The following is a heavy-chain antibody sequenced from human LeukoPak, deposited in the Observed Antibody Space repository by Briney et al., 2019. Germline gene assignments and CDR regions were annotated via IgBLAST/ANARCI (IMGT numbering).Heavy chain of an antibody. Sequence: PGGSLRLSCAASGFTFSSYVMHWVRQAPGKGLEWVAAISYDGSNKYYADSVKGRFTISRDSSNNTLFLQMTNLRAEDSGLYYCATDVRSSPLGFWGHGTLVTVSS. D-gene: IGHD6-19*01. V-gene: IGHV3-30*14. CDR1: GFTFSSYV. CDR3: ATDVRSSPLGF. CDR2: ISYDGSNK. J-gene: IGHJ4*01.